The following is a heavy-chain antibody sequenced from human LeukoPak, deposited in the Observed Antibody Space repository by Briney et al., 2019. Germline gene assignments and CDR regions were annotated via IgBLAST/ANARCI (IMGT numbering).Heavy chain of an antibody. Sequence: GSSVKVSCKASGGTFSSYAISWVRQAPGQGLEWMGWISAYNGNTNYAQKLQGRVTMTTDTSTSTAYMELRSLRSDDTAVYYCARDHGSGSYDRFDPWGQGTLVTVSS. D-gene: IGHD3-10*01. V-gene: IGHV1-18*01. CDR1: GGTFSSYA. CDR3: ARDHGSGSYDRFDP. CDR2: ISAYNGNT. J-gene: IGHJ5*02.